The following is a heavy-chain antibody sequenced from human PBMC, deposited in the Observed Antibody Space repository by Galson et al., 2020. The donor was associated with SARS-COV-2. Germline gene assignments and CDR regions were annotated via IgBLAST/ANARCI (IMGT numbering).Heavy chain of an antibody. CDR2: RHRMWSNT. CDR3: AKESAYQSGYYMDV. D-gene: IGHD3-3*01. J-gene: IGHJ6*03. Sequence: ALHWESLKNSFESSGFIFSSYWMHWVRQAPGKGLVWVLRRHRMWSNTSYADSVQGRFTITTDNAKNTLYLQMSSLRDEDAAGYDCAKESAYQSGYYMDVGGKGITVTGSS. CDR1: GFIFSSYW. V-gene: IGHV3-74*01.